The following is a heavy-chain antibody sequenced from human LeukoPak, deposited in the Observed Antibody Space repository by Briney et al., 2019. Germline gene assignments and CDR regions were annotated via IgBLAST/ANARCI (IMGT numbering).Heavy chain of an antibody. J-gene: IGHJ5*02. CDR1: GLTFSNAW. V-gene: IGHV3-15*01. CDR2: IKSKTDGGTT. D-gene: IGHD2-2*01. CDR3: TTEIVVPAEQGGNWFDP. Sequence: GGSLRLSCAASGLTFSNAWMSWVRQAPGKGLEWVGRIKSKTDGGTTDYAAPVKGRFTISRDDSKNTLYLQMNSLKTEDTAVYYCTTEIVVPAEQGGNWFDPWGQGTLVTVSS.